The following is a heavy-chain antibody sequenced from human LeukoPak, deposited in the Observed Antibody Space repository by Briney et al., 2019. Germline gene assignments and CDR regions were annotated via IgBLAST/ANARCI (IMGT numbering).Heavy chain of an antibody. Sequence: SVKVSCKASGGTFSSYAISWVRQAPGQGLEWMGRIIPIFGTANYAQKFQGRATITTDESTSTAYMELSSLRSEDTAVYYCAREHYYDSSGYYWGAFDIWGQGTMVTVSS. V-gene: IGHV1-69*05. CDR1: GGTFSSYA. CDR2: IIPIFGTA. D-gene: IGHD3-22*01. CDR3: AREHYYDSSGYYWGAFDI. J-gene: IGHJ3*02.